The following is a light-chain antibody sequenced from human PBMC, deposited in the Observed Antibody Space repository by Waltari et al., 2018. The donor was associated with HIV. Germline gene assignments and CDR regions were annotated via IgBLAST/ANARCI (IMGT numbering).Light chain of an antibody. Sequence: QSALTQPASVSGSPGQSITISCTGTSSDVGSYNLVSWYQQHPGKAPKLMIYEVSKRPSGVSMRFSVSKTGNTASLTISGLQAEDEADYYCCSYAGSSTPVFGGGTKLTVL. CDR1: SSDVGSYNL. J-gene: IGLJ2*01. CDR3: CSYAGSSTPV. CDR2: EVS. V-gene: IGLV2-23*02.